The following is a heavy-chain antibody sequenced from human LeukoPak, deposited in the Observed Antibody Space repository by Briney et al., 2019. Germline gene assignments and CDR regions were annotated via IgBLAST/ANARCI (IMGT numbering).Heavy chain of an antibody. J-gene: IGHJ4*02. D-gene: IGHD6-19*01. CDR2: IYYSGST. Sequence: PSETLSLTCTASGGSISSSYWSWIRQPPGKGLEWIAYIYYSGSTNYNPSLKSRVTISVDTSKNQFSLKLSSVTAADTAVYYCAKIISGWYLFDHWGQGTLVTVSS. CDR3: AKIISGWYLFDH. V-gene: IGHV4-59*01. CDR1: GGSISSSY.